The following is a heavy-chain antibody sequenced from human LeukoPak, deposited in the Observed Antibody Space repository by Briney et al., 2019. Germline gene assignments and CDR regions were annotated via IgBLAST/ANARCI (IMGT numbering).Heavy chain of an antibody. CDR1: GYRFSCNY. V-gene: IGHV1-2*02. CDR3: ARAREVTGLTP. D-gene: IGHD3-9*01. CDR2: INPNSGDT. J-gene: IGHJ5*02. Sequence: ASVKVSCKASGYRFSCNYIHWVRQAPGQGLEWMAWINPNSGDTNYAQKFQGRVTVTRDTSTSTVYMELSRLTYDDTAIYYCARAREVTGLTPWGQGTLVTVSS.